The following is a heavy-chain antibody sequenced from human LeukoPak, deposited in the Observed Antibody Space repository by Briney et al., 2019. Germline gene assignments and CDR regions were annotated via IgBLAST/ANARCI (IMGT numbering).Heavy chain of an antibody. D-gene: IGHD2-2*02. Sequence: PGGSLRLSCAASGFTFSSYWMHWVRQAPGKGLVWVSRINSDGSSTSYADSVKGRFTISRDNAKNTLYLQMNSLRAEDTAVYYCALEGHCSSTSCYSLDYWGQGTLVTVSS. J-gene: IGHJ4*02. V-gene: IGHV3-74*01. CDR3: ALEGHCSSTSCYSLDY. CDR1: GFTFSSYW. CDR2: INSDGSST.